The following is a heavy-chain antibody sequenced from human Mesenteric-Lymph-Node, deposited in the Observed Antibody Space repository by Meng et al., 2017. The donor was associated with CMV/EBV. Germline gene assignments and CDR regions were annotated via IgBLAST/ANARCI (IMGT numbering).Heavy chain of an antibody. CDR3: AKGMVRGVIIRSDAFDI. V-gene: IGHV3-23*01. CDR1: GFTFSSYA. CDR2: ISGSGGST. J-gene: IGHJ3*02. D-gene: IGHD3-10*01. Sequence: GESLKISCAASGFTFSSYAMSWVRQAPGKGLEWVSAISGSGGSTYYADSVKGRFTISRDNSKNTLYLQMNSLRAEDTAVYYCAKGMVRGVIIRSDAFDIWGQGTMVTVSS.